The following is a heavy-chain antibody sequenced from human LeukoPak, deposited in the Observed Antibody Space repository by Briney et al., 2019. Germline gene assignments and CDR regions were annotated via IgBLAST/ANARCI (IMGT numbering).Heavy chain of an antibody. J-gene: IGHJ4*02. CDR2: IYLSGST. D-gene: IGHD5-18*01. V-gene: IGHV4-4*02. CDR1: RDSISSSNW. CDR3: ASRNYGYAGYFDS. Sequence: SGTLSHTCAVSRDSISSSNWWSWVRQPPGKGLEWIGEIYLSGSTNYNPSLKSRLNISVDKSKNQFSLKLSSVTAADTAVYYCASRNYGYAGYFDSWGQGALVTVSS.